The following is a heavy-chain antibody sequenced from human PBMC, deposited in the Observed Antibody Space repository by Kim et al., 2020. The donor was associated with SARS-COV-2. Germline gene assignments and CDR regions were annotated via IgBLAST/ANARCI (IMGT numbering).Heavy chain of an antibody. V-gene: IGHV3-23*01. J-gene: IGHJ2*01. CDR3: AKGGEKYYYDSSGYYGL. Sequence: VKGRFTISRDNSKNTLYLQMNSLRAEDTAVYYCAKGGEKYYYDSSGYYGLWGRGTLVTVSS. D-gene: IGHD3-22*01.